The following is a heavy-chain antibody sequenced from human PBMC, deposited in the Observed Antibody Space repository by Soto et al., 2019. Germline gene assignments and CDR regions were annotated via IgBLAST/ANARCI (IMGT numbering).Heavy chain of an antibody. J-gene: IGHJ6*02. Sequence: SETLSLTCTVSGGSISSGSYYWSWIRQRPGKGLEWIVYIYYSGSTYYNPSLKSRVTISVDTSKNQFSLKLSSVTAADTAVYYCARDATLARSSSIRYYYGMDVWGQGTTVTVSS. CDR1: GGSISSGSYY. CDR2: IYYSGST. CDR3: ARDATLARSSSIRYYYGMDV. D-gene: IGHD6-6*01. V-gene: IGHV4-31*03.